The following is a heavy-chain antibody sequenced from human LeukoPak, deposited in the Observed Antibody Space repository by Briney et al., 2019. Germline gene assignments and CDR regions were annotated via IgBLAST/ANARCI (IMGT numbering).Heavy chain of an antibody. CDR2: INPSGGST. V-gene: IGHV1-46*01. Sequence: ASVKVSCKASGYTFTSYYMHWVRQAPGQGLEWMGIINPSGGSTSYAQKFQGRVTMTRDTSISTAYMELSRLRSDDTAVYYCARGVLRYFDWLNYYYYYYGMDVWGQGTTVTVSS. CDR1: GYTFTSYY. J-gene: IGHJ6*02. D-gene: IGHD3-9*01. CDR3: ARGVLRYFDWLNYYYYYYGMDV.